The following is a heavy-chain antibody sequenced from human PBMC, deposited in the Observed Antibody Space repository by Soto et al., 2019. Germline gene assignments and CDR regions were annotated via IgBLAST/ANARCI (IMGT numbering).Heavy chain of an antibody. CDR1: GFTFSSYA. Sequence: PGGSLRLSCAASGFTFSSYAMNWVRQTPGKGLEWVSSISGSGDSIFYVDSVKGRFSISRDNYKSTLFLQMKSLRAEDTAVYYCAKDFEVTATFRTDSWGQGTLVTVSS. CDR2: ISGSGDSI. D-gene: IGHD5-12*01. V-gene: IGHV3-23*01. CDR3: AKDFEVTATFRTDS. J-gene: IGHJ4*02.